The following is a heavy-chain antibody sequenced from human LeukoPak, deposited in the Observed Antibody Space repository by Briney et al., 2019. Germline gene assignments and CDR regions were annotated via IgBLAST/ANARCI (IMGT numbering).Heavy chain of an antibody. CDR3: ARETSGGYSYYFDF. CDR2: INPNSGDT. Sequence: VSVKVSCKASGYTFTGYYLHWVRQAPGQGLEWMGWINPNSGDTNYAQKFQGRVTMTRDTSISTAYMELSRLRSDDTAIYYCARETSGGYSYYFDFWGQGTLVTVSS. D-gene: IGHD5-18*01. J-gene: IGHJ4*02. V-gene: IGHV1-2*02. CDR1: GYTFTGYY.